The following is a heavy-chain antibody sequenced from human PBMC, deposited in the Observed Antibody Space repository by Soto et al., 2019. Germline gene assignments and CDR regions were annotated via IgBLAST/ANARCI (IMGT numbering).Heavy chain of an antibody. CDR3: VRDSPIGSAFSGHDDIVS. J-gene: IGHJ4*02. V-gene: IGHV1-69*08. CDR2: IIPMLAIT. CDR1: GGTLSNHI. Sequence: QVQLVQSGAEVKKPGSSVKVSCKASGGTLSNHIITRVRQAPGQGPEWMGRIIPMLAITNYAQKFQGRVTITADKSTTTAYMEVSGLRPEDTAMYFCVRDSPIGSAFSGHDDIVSWGQGTLVTVSS. D-gene: IGHD5-12*01.